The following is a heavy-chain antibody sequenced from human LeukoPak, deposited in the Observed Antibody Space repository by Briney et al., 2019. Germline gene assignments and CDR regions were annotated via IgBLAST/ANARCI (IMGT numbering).Heavy chain of an antibody. CDR1: GGSISSSSYY. D-gene: IGHD2-8*01. CDR3: ARVLMGTFDY. V-gene: IGHV4-39*07. Sequence: SETLSLTCTVSGGSISSSSYYWGWIRQPPGKGLEWIGEINHSGSTNYNPSLKSRVTISVDTSKNQFSLKLSSVTAADTAVYYCARVLMGTFDYWGQGTLVTVSS. J-gene: IGHJ4*02. CDR2: INHSGST.